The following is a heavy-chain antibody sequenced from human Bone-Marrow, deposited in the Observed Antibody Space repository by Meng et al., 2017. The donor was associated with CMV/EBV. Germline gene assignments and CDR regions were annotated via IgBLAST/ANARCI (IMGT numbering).Heavy chain of an antibody. J-gene: IGHJ3*02. CDR3: AREGIPPESPGDAFDS. CDR2: IIPILGIA. Sequence: SVKVSCKASGGTFSSYAISWVRQAPGQGLEWMGGIIPILGIANYAQKFQGRVTITADKSTSTAYMELSSLRSEDTAVYYCAREGIPPESPGDAFDSWGQGTMVTVSS. CDR1: GGTFSSYA. V-gene: IGHV1-69*10. D-gene: IGHD2-2*01.